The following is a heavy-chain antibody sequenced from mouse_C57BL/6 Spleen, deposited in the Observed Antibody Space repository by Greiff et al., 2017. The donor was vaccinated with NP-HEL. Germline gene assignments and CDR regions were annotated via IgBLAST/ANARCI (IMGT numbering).Heavy chain of an antibody. V-gene: IGHV1-52*01. CDR3: AREKDSSGYGAMDY. D-gene: IGHD3-2*02. CDR2: IDPSDSET. Sequence: VQLQQPGAELVRPGSSVKLSCKASGYTFTSYWMHWVKQRPIQGLEWIGNIDPSDSETHYNQKFKDKATLTVDKSSSTAYMHLSSLTSEDSAVYYWAREKDSSGYGAMDYWGQGTSVTVSS. J-gene: IGHJ4*01. CDR1: GYTFTSYW.